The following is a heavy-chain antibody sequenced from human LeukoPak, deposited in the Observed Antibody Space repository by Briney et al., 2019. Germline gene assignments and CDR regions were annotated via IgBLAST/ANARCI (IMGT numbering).Heavy chain of an antibody. J-gene: IGHJ4*02. CDR2: IGTTGDT. V-gene: IGHV3-13*01. CDR3: ARDAGEAVTGTIYDC. CDR1: GFTFNKYD. D-gene: IGHD6-19*01. Sequence: GGSLRLSCAASGFTFNKYDMHWVRQRTGKGLEWVSVIGTTGDTFYSGSVKGRFTISRENPETSLNLQMDSLRAEDTAVYYCARDAGEAVTGTIYDCWGQGTLVTVSS.